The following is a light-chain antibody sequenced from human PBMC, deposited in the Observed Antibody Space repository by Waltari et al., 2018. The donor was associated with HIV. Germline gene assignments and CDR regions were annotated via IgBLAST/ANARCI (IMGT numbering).Light chain of an antibody. CDR3: TSYTSSNTFGLVM. CDR1: SNDGCCFNF. J-gene: IGLJ3*02. CDR2: EVI. V-gene: IGLV2-14*01. Sequence: QAALTPPASVSGSPGQSITISCPGTSNDGCCFNFFSWYPQHPGKAPKLSIYEVIRRPSGISNRFSGAKSGNTASLTISGLQAEDEGDYFCTSYTSSNTFGLVMFGGGTKVTVL.